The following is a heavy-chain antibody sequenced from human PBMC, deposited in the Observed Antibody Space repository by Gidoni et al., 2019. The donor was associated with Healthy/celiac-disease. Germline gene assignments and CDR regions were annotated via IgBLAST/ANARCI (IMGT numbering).Heavy chain of an antibody. V-gene: IGHV1-69*01. D-gene: IGHD3-22*01. CDR2: IIPIVGTA. Sequence: VPLVPSGAEVKKPGSSVKVSFKAFGGTFSSYAISWVRQVPGQGLEWMGGIIPIVGTANYAQKFQGRVTMTADESTSTAYMELSSLRSEDTAVYYCAGGRKWLLDSLDYWGQGTLVTVSS. CDR3: AGGRKWLLDSLDY. J-gene: IGHJ4*02. CDR1: GGTFSSYA.